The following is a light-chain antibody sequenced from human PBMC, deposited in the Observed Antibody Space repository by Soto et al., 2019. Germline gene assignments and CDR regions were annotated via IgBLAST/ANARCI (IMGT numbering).Light chain of an antibody. CDR2: VNSDGSH. CDR3: QTWGTDIAV. V-gene: IGLV4-69*01. CDR1: SGHSSYA. J-gene: IGLJ7*01. Sequence: QPVLTQSPSASASLGASVKLTCTLSSGHSSYAIAWHQQQPEKGPRYLMKVNSDGSHSKGDGIPDRFSGSSSGAERYLTIPSLQSEDEADYYCQTWGTDIAVFGGGTQLTVL.